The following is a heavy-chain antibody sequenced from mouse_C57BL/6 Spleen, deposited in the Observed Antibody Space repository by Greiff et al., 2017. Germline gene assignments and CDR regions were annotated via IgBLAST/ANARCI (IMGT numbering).Heavy chain of an antibody. CDR1: GYSITSGYY. D-gene: IGHD2-3*01. Sequence: EVQLQESGPGLVKPSQSLSLTCSVTGYSITSGYYWNWIRQFPGNKLEWMGYISYDGSNNYNPSLKNRISITRDTSKNQFFLKLNSVTTEDTATYYCARDRYDGYYPYWYFDVWGTGTTVTVSS. CDR3: ARDRYDGYYPYWYFDV. V-gene: IGHV3-6*01. CDR2: ISYDGSN. J-gene: IGHJ1*03.